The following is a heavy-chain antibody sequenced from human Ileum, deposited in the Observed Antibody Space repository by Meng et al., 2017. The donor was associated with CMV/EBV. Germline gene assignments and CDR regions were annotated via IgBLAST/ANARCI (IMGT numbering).Heavy chain of an antibody. V-gene: IGHV4-30-4*08. CDR1: GASISSGGYY. CDR2: IFLSGNT. Sequence: QVPLQESGPGLVKPSQTLSLSCTVSGASISSGGYYWSWIRQTPGKGLEWIGYIFLSGNTYYNPSLNNRVIISIDTPRNQFSLKVHSVTAADTAVYYCARFRIAALGNLFDPWGHGTLVTVSS. D-gene: IGHD6-13*01. J-gene: IGHJ5*02. CDR3: ARFRIAALGNLFDP.